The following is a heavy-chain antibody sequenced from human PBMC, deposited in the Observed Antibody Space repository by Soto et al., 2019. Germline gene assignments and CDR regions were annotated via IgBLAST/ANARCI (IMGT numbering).Heavy chain of an antibody. CDR2: ISAYNGNT. Sequence: QVQLVQSGAEVKKPGASVMVSCKASGYTFTSYGISWVRQATGQGLELMGWISAYNGNTNYAQKLQGRVTMTTDTSTSTAYMELRSLRSDDTAVYYCARDRGYNWNYGWFDPWGQGTLVTVSS. J-gene: IGHJ5*02. D-gene: IGHD1-7*01. CDR3: ARDRGYNWNYGWFDP. CDR1: GYTFTSYG. V-gene: IGHV1-18*01.